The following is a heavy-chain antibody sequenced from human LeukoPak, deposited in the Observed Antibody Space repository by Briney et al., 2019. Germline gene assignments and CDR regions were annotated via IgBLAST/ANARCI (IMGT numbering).Heavy chain of an antibody. CDR2: IYYSGTT. J-gene: IGHJ5*02. CDR1: SGSFSSYY. V-gene: IGHV4-59*01. CDR3: AGGRSGWSWWFGP. Sequence: PSETLSLTFTASSGSFSSYYWSWIRQPPGKGLEWIGYIYYSGTTYYHPSLESRVTMSVDTSKNQFSLKLTSVTAADTAVYYCAGGRSGWSWWFGPWGQGTLVTVSS. D-gene: IGHD6-13*01.